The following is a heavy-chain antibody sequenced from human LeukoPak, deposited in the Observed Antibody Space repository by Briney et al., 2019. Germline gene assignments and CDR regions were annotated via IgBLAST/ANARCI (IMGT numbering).Heavy chain of an antibody. D-gene: IGHD2-2*01. J-gene: IGHJ5*02. V-gene: IGHV1-69*04. Sequence: GASVKVSCKASGGTFSSYAISGVRQAPGQGLWWMGRIIPILGIANSAQKLQGRVTITAEKSTSTAYMELSSLRSADTAVYYCARVAPTKSNWLDPWGQGTLVTVSS. CDR3: ARVAPTKSNWLDP. CDR2: IIPILGIA. CDR1: GGTFSSYA.